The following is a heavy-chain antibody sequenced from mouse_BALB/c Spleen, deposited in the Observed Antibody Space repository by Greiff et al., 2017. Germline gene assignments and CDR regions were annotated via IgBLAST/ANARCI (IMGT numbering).Heavy chain of an antibody. CDR1: GYAFSSYW. CDR2: IYPGDGDT. V-gene: IGHV1-80*01. J-gene: IGHJ4*01. Sequence: VKVVESGAELVRPGSSVKISCKASGYAFSSYWMNWVKQRPGQGLEWIGQIYPGDGDTNYNGKFKGKATLTADKSSSTAYMQLSSLTSEDSAVYFCARERGYGNYAMDYWGQGTSVTVSS. CDR3: ARERGYGNYAMDY. D-gene: IGHD2-1*01.